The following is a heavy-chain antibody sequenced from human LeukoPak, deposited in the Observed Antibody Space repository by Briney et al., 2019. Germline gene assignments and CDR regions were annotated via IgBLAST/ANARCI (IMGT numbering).Heavy chain of an antibody. CDR2: ISYDGSNK. CDR3: AKVAAAGTVSRDY. CDR1: GFTFSSYG. J-gene: IGHJ4*02. D-gene: IGHD6-13*01. V-gene: IGHV3-30*18. Sequence: GGSLRLSCAVSGFTFSSYGMHWVRQAPGKGLEWVAVISYDGSNKYYADSVKGRFTISRDNSKNTLYLQMNSLRAEDTAVYYCAKVAAAGTVSRDYWGQETLVTVSS.